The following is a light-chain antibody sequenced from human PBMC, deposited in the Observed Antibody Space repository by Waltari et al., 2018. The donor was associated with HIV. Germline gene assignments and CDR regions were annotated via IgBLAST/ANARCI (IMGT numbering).Light chain of an antibody. CDR3: QSTDHDGTWV. V-gene: IGLV3-25*03. CDR1: ALPKKY. Sequence: SYDLTQTPSVSVSPGQTARINCSRGALPKKYSSWYRQTAGQAPILLFYKDIERPSGIPERISGSGSGTGVTLTITDVQAEDEGDYFCQSTDHDGTWVFGGGTKLTVL. J-gene: IGLJ3*02. CDR2: KDI.